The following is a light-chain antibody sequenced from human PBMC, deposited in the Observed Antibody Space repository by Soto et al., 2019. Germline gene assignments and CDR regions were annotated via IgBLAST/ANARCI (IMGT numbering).Light chain of an antibody. CDR1: QDISNH. Sequence: DIQMTQSPSSLSASVGDRVTITCQASQDISNHLNWYQQKPGKAPKLLNYDASSLETGVPSSFSGSGSGTDFTFTITSLRPEDIATYYCQQYDNLPTFTFGPGTKVDIK. CDR2: DAS. CDR3: QQYDNLPTFT. V-gene: IGKV1-33*01. J-gene: IGKJ3*01.